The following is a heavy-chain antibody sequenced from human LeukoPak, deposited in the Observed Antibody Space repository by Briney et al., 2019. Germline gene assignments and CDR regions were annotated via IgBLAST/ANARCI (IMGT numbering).Heavy chain of an antibody. D-gene: IGHD3-22*01. J-gene: IGHJ4*02. CDR3: ARDPDSSGPGVYFDY. CDR1: GFTFSSYS. V-gene: IGHV3-21*01. Sequence: GGSLRLSCAASGFTFSSYSMNWVRHAPGKGLELVSSISSSSSYIYYADSVKGRFTISRDNAKNSLYLQMNSLRAEDTAVYYCARDPDSSGPGVYFDYWGQGTLVTVSS. CDR2: ISSSSSYI.